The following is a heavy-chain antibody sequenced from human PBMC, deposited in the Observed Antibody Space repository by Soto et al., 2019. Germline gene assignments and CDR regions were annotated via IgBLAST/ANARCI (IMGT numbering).Heavy chain of an antibody. D-gene: IGHD3-3*01. CDR3: ARVIWSGHLTSDL. J-gene: IGHJ5*02. V-gene: IGHV3-48*02. CDR1: GFTFSSNS. CDR2: ISSSSSTI. Sequence: EVQVVESGGGLVQPGGSLRLSCAASGFTFSSNSMNWVRQAPGKGLEWISYISSSSSTIYADSVKGRFTISRDNAKNSLYLPMNSLRDEDTAVHYCARVIWSGHLTSDLWGQGTLVTVSS.